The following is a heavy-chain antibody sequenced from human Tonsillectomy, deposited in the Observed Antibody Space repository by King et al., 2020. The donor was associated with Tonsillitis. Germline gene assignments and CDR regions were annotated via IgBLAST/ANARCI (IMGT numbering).Heavy chain of an antibody. V-gene: IGHV4-59*01. CDR3: TSLSSSWSFDY. J-gene: IGHJ4*02. D-gene: IGHD6-13*01. Sequence: QLQESGPGLVKLSETRSLTCTVPGGSISSNYWSWIRQPPGKGREGMGYIYYRGSTNYNPSLKSRVTISVDTSKNQFSLKLSSVTAADTAVYYCTSLSSSWSFDYWGQGTLVTVSS. CDR1: GGSISSNY. CDR2: IYYRGST.